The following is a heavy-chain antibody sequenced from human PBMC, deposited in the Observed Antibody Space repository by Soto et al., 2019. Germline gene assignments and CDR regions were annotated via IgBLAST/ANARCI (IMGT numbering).Heavy chain of an antibody. J-gene: IGHJ4*02. CDR2: IYYSGST. CDR3: ARRDYYDSTGYYTY. D-gene: IGHD3-22*01. Sequence: SETLSLTCAVSGGSISSGGYSWSWIRQHPGKGLEWIGYIYYSGSTYYNPSLKSRVTISVDTSKNQFSLKLSSVTAADTAVYYCARRDYYDSTGYYTYWGQGALVTVSS. CDR1: GGSISSGGYS. V-gene: IGHV4-31*02.